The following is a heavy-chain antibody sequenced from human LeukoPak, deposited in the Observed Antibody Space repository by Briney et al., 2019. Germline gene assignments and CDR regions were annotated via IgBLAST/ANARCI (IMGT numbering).Heavy chain of an antibody. CDR3: ARDPRLSNWFDP. V-gene: IGHV1-69-2*01. J-gene: IGHJ5*02. CDR1: GYTFTDYY. CDR2: VDPEDGET. D-gene: IGHD2/OR15-2a*01. Sequence: ASVKISCKVSGYTFTDYYMHWVQQAPGKGLEWMGLVDPEDGETIYAEKFQGRVTITADTSTDTAYMELSRLRFDDTAVYYCARDPRLSNWFDPWGQGTLVTVSS.